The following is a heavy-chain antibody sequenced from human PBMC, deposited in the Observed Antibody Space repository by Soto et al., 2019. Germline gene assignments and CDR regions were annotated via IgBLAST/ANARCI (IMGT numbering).Heavy chain of an antibody. Sequence: QVQLVQSGAEVKKPGASVRVSCKASGYTFTDYYLHWVRQAPGQGLEWMGRINPITGDTKSTQKFQARVTMTRDTSIGTASLELTSLTSDDTAVYYCARVTSFQDGMDVWGQGTTVSVS. CDR2: INPITGDT. V-gene: IGHV1-2*06. CDR1: GYTFTDYY. CDR3: ARVTSFQDGMDV. D-gene: IGHD2-2*01. J-gene: IGHJ6*02.